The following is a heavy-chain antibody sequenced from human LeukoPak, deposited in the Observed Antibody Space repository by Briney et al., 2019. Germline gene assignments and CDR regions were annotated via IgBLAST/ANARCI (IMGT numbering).Heavy chain of an antibody. V-gene: IGHV4-4*07. Sequence: SETLSLTCTVSGGSISSYYWNWIRQPAGKGLGWIGRIYTSESTNYNPSLKSRVTMSVDTSKNQFSLKLSSVTAADTAVYYCARGYYDGSGYYPSTLNFDYWGQGALATVSS. D-gene: IGHD3-22*01. CDR2: IYTSEST. CDR1: GGSISSYY. CDR3: ARGYYDGSGYYPSTLNFDY. J-gene: IGHJ4*02.